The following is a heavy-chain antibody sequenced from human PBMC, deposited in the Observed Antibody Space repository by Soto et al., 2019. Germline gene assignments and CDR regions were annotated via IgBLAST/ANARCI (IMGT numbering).Heavy chain of an antibody. Sequence: GALRLSCAASGFTFSLYAMSWVRQAPGKGPEWVSAISGSGGSTYYADSVKGRFTISRDNSKNTLYLQMNSLRAEDTAVYYCAKEDCSGGSCYIGEGAFDIWGQGTMVTVSS. CDR2: ISGSGGST. J-gene: IGHJ3*02. CDR3: AKEDCSGGSCYIGEGAFDI. V-gene: IGHV3-23*01. D-gene: IGHD2-15*01. CDR1: GFTFSLYA.